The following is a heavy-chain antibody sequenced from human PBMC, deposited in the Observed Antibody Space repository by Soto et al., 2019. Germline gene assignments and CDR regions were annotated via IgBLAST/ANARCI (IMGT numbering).Heavy chain of an antibody. CDR2: INAGNGNT. CDR1: RYTFTSYA. J-gene: IGHJ4*02. V-gene: IGHV1-3*01. CDR3: ARDYYIVGAIRLDY. D-gene: IGHD1-26*01. Sequence: QVQLVQSGAEVKKPGASVKVSCKASRYTFTSYAMHWVRQAPGQRLEWMGWINAGNGNTKYSQKFQGRVTITTDTSPSTAYMELRRVRSVDTAVYYCARDYYIVGAIRLDYWGQGTLVTVSS.